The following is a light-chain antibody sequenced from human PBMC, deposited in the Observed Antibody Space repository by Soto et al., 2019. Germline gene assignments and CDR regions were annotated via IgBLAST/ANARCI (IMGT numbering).Light chain of an antibody. CDR2: DAS. CDR1: QSVSNN. J-gene: IGKJ1*01. V-gene: IGKV3-15*01. CDR3: QQYNNWPPWT. Sequence: ILMTQSPATLSVSPGERATLSCRASQSVSNNLAWYQQKPGQAPRLLIYDASTRATGIPARFSGSGSWTEFTLTISGLQSEDVVVYYCQQYNNWPPWTFGQGTKVEIK.